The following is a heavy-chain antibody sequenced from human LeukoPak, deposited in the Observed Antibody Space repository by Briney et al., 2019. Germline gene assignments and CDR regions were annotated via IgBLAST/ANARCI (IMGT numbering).Heavy chain of an antibody. V-gene: IGHV3-30-3*01. J-gene: IGHJ6*02. CDR1: GFTFSSYA. Sequence: GGSLRLSCAASGFTFSSYAMHWVRQAPGKGLEWVAVISYDGSDKYYADSVKGRFTISRDNSKNTLYLQMNSLRAEDTAVYYCARRYCSSTSCPPRGGMDVWGQGTTVTVSS. CDR2: ISYDGSDK. D-gene: IGHD2-2*01. CDR3: ARRYCSSTSCPPRGGMDV.